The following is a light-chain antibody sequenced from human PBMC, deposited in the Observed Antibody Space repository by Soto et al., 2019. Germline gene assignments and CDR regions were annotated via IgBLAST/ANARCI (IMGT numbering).Light chain of an antibody. CDR2: GAS. CDR1: QSVSSSY. Sequence: EIVLTQSPCTLSLSPGERATLSCRASQSVSSSYLAWYQQKPGQAPRLLIYGASSRDTGIPDRFSGSGSGTEFTLTISRLEPEDFAVYYCQQYGSSPYTFGQGTKLEIK. V-gene: IGKV3-20*01. J-gene: IGKJ2*01. CDR3: QQYGSSPYT.